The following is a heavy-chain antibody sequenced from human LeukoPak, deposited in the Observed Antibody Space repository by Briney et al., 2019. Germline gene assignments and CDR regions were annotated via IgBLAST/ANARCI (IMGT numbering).Heavy chain of an antibody. Sequence: GGSLRLSCAASGFTFSSYAMSWVRQAPGKGLEWVSTISGSGGSTYYADSVKGRFTISRDNSKNTLYLQMNSLRAEDTAVYYCAKDGGWVQQPYYFDYWGQGTLVTVSS. CDR1: GFTFSSYA. J-gene: IGHJ4*02. D-gene: IGHD6-13*01. CDR2: ISGSGGST. V-gene: IGHV3-23*01. CDR3: AKDGGWVQQPYYFDY.